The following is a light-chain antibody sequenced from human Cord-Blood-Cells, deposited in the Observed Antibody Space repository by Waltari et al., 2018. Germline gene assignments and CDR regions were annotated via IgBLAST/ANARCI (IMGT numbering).Light chain of an antibody. CDR3: QQYGSSPTWT. Sequence: EIVLPQSPGTLSLSPGERATLSCRARQSVSSSYLAWYQQTPGQAPRLLIYGASSRATGIPDRFSGSWSGTDFTLTISRLEPEDFAVYYCQQYGSSPTWTFGQGTKVEIK. J-gene: IGKJ1*01. V-gene: IGKV3-20*01. CDR2: GAS. CDR1: QSVSSSY.